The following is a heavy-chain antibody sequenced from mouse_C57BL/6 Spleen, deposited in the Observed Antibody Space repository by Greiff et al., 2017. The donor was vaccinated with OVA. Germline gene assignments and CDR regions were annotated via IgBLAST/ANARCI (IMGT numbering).Heavy chain of an antibody. V-gene: IGHV3-6*01. CDR3: ARGSNYLYFDY. CDR1: GYSITSGYY. J-gene: IGHJ2*01. CDR2: ISYDGSN. Sequence: VQLKESGPGLVKPSQSLSLTCSVTGYSITSGYYWNWIRQFPGNKLEWMGYISYDGSNNYNPSLKNRISITRDTSKNQFFLKLNSVTTEDTATYYCARGSNYLYFDYWGQGTTLTVSS. D-gene: IGHD2-5*01.